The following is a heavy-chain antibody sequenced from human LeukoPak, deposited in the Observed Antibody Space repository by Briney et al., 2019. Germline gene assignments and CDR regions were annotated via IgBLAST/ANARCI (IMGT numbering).Heavy chain of an antibody. CDR2: ISAYNGNT. CDR3: ARDGPYGSGSLDY. Sequence: SVKVCCKASGYTFTSYGISWVRPAPGQGLGWMGWISAYNGNTNYAQKLQGRVTMTTDTSTSTAYMELRTLRSDDTAVYYCARDGPYGSGSLDYWGQGTLVTVSS. V-gene: IGHV1-18*01. CDR1: GYTFTSYG. J-gene: IGHJ4*02. D-gene: IGHD3-10*01.